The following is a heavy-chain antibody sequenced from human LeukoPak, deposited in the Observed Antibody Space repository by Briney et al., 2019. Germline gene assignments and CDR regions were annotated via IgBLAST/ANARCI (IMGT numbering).Heavy chain of an antibody. D-gene: IGHD3-22*01. J-gene: IGHJ3*02. V-gene: IGHV3-74*01. CDR2: INSDGSST. Sequence: GGSLRLSCAASGFIFSSYWMHWVRQAPGKGLVWVSRINSDGSSTSYADSVKGRFTISRDNAKNTLYLQMSSLRAEDTAVYYCARARYYFDSSDSRPGAFDIWGQGTMVTVSS. CDR1: GFIFSSYW. CDR3: ARARYYFDSSDSRPGAFDI.